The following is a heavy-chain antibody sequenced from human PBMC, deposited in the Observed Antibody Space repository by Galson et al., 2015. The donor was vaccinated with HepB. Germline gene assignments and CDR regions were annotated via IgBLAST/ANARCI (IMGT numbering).Heavy chain of an antibody. Sequence: SVKVSCKASGGTFSSYAISWVRQAPGQGLEWMGGIIPIFGTANYAQKFQGRVTITADESTSTAYMELSSLRSEDTAVYYCARGKDIVVVPAARGHYYYMDVWGKGTTVTVSS. CDR3: ARGKDIVVVPAARGHYYYMDV. V-gene: IGHV1-69*13. CDR2: IIPIFGTA. D-gene: IGHD2-2*01. J-gene: IGHJ6*03. CDR1: GGTFSSYA.